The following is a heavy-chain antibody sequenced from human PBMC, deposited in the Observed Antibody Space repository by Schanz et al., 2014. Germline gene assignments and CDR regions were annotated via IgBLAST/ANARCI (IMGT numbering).Heavy chain of an antibody. CDR3: AREFVN. Sequence: EVQLVESGGGLVQPGGSLKLSCAASGFTFSASAMHWVRQAPGKGLEWVSSISSVGRNISYADSVKGRFTISRDNTRNSLYLQMTSLRVDDTAVYYCAREFVNWGQGTLVTVSS. V-gene: IGHV3-21*04. CDR1: GFTFSASA. D-gene: IGHD2-21*01. J-gene: IGHJ1*01. CDR2: ISSVGRNI.